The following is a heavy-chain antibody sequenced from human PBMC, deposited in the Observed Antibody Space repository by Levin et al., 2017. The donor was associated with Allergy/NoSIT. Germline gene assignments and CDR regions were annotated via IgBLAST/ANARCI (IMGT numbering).Heavy chain of an antibody. CDR3: ARRKGGYCSSTSCYLSAAYFDY. CDR2: INHSGST. Sequence: SQTLSLTCAVYGGSFSGYYWSWIRQPPGKGLEWIGEINHSGSTNYNPSLKSRVTISVDTSKNQFSLKLSSVTAADTAVYYCARRKGGYCSSTSCYLSAAYFDYWGQGTLVTVSS. D-gene: IGHD2-2*01. CDR1: GGSFSGYY. V-gene: IGHV4-34*01. J-gene: IGHJ4*02.